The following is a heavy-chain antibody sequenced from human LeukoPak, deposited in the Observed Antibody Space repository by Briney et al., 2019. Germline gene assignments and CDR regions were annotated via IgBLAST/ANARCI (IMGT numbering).Heavy chain of an antibody. CDR1: GGTFSNYY. CDR2: INHAGST. CDR3: TLGGDFDY. D-gene: IGHD2-21*01. V-gene: IGHV4-34*08. J-gene: IGHJ4*02. Sequence: PSETLSLTCAVYGGTFSNYYWSWIRQPPGKGLEWIGEINHAGSTNYNPSLKSRVTISVDTSKNQFSLRLTSVTAADTAVYYCTLGGDFDYWGQGTLVTVSS.